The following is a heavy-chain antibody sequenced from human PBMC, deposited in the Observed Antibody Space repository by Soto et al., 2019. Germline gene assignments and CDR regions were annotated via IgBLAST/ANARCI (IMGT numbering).Heavy chain of an antibody. CDR2: ISSSSSYI. Sequence: GGSLRLSCAASGFTISSYSMNWVRQAPGKGLEWVSSISSSSSYIYYADSVKGRFTISRDNAKNSLYLQMNSLRAEDTAVYYCAIGIRPNYYYGMDVWGQGTTVTVSS. D-gene: IGHD3-10*01. CDR1: GFTISSYS. V-gene: IGHV3-21*01. CDR3: AIGIRPNYYYGMDV. J-gene: IGHJ6*02.